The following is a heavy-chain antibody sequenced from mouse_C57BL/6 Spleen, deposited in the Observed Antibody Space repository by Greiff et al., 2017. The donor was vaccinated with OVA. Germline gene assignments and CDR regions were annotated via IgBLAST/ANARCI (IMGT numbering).Heavy chain of an antibody. V-gene: IGHV14-2*01. J-gene: IGHJ2*01. CDR1: GFNIKDYY. Sequence: EVQLQQSGAELVKPGASVKLSCTASGFNIKDYYMHWVKQRPEQGLEWIGRIDPEDGETKYAPTFQGKATITADTSSNTAYLQLSSLTSEDTAVYCCARWEGYWGQGTTLTVSS. CDR3: ARWEGY. D-gene: IGHD4-1*01. CDR2: IDPEDGET.